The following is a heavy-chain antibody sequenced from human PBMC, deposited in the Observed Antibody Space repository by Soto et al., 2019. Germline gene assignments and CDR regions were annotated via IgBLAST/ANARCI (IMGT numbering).Heavy chain of an antibody. CDR1: GFSLSNARMG. Sequence: QVTLKESGPVLVKPTETLTLTCTVSGFSLSNARMGVSWIRQPPGKALEWLAHIFSNDEKSYSTSLKSRLTTAKDTAKRQGDLTMPNMDPVDTATYYCARRLERDGVVVAATVYDYWGQGTLVTVSS. CDR3: ARRLERDGVVVAATVYDY. D-gene: IGHD2-15*01. J-gene: IGHJ4*02. CDR2: IFSNDEK. V-gene: IGHV2-26*01.